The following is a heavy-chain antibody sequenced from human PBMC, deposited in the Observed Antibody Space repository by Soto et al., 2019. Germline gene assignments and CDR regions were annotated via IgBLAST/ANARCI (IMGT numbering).Heavy chain of an antibody. CDR1: GGSFSGYY. J-gene: IGHJ5*02. D-gene: IGHD2-15*01. CDR3: ARGVVVVVASTFWFDH. CDR2: VNHSGST. Sequence: QVQLQQLGAGLLKPSETLSLPCAVYGGSFSGYYWSWIRQPPGKGPAWIGEVNHSGSTNYPPSLKSRATISVDTSKNQFSLKLSSVTAADTAVYYCARGVVVVVASTFWFDHWGQGTLVTVSP. V-gene: IGHV4-34*01.